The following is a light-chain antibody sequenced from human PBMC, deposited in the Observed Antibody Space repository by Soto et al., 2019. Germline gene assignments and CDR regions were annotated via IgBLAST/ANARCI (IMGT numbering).Light chain of an antibody. CDR2: DAS. V-gene: IGKV3-11*01. Sequence: EVVLTQSPATLSLSPGERATLSCRASQTLANYLAWYQQRPGQAPRLLIYDASNRATGIPARFSGSGSGTDFTLTISFQEPEESAVYYCQQRSDSYTFGQGTTLEIK. CDR3: QQRSDSYT. CDR1: QTLANY. J-gene: IGKJ2*01.